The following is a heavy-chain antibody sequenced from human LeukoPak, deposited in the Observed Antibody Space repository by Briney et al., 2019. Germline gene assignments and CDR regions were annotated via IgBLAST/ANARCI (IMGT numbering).Heavy chain of an antibody. D-gene: IGHD6-6*01. CDR3: ARDIEYSSSSGMCDY. J-gene: IGHJ4*02. CDR1: GFTFSSYG. CDR2: IWYDGSNK. Sequence: GGSLRLSCAASGFTFSSYGMHWVRQAPGKGLEWVAVIWYDGSNKYCADSVKGRFTVSRDNSKNTLYLQMNSLRAEDTAVYYCARDIEYSSSSGMCDYWGQGTLVTVSS. V-gene: IGHV3-33*01.